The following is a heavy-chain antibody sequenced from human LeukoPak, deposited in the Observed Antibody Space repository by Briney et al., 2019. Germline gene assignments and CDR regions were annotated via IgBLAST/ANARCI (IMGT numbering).Heavy chain of an antibody. V-gene: IGHV4-34*01. CDR1: GGPFSTYY. D-gene: IGHD2-21*01. Sequence: MSSETLSLTCAVYGGPFSTYYLNWIRQPPGQGLEWIGEINHRGVSNYKSSLRSRVTIAIDTSKNQFSLMVRSVTAADTAVYYCARGGGHGCGPFWSWGQGNLVTVSS. CDR2: INHRGVS. J-gene: IGHJ5*02. CDR3: ARGGGHGCGPFWS.